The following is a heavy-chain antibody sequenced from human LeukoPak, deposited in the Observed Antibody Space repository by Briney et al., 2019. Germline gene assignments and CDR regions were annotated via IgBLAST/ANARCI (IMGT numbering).Heavy chain of an antibody. Sequence: PGGSLRLSCAASGFTFSDYYMSWIRQAPGKGLEWVSYISSSGSTIYYADSVKGRFTISRDNAKNSLYLQMNSLRAEDTAVYYCARDVFDDFWSGYYYCPDYWGQGTLVTVSS. D-gene: IGHD3-3*01. V-gene: IGHV3-11*04. CDR2: ISSSGSTI. J-gene: IGHJ4*02. CDR3: ARDVFDDFWSGYYYCPDY. CDR1: GFTFSDYY.